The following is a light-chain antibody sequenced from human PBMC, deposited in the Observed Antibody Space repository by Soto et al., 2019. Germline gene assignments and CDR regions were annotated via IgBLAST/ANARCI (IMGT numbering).Light chain of an antibody. CDR1: QSVSSN. Sequence: EIVMTQSPATLSVSPGERATLSCRASQSVSSNLAWYQQKPGQAPRLLIYGASTRATGIPARFSGSGSGTEFTLTISSLQSEDFAVYYCQQYNNWSRIPFGQGTRLEIK. V-gene: IGKV3-15*01. CDR3: QQYNNWSRIP. J-gene: IGKJ5*01. CDR2: GAS.